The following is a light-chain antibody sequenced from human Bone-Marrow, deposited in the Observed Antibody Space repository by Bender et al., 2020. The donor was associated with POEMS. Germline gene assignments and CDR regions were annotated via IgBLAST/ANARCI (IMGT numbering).Light chain of an antibody. Sequence: QSALTQPASVSGSAGQSITISCTGTFNDIGSYNRVSWYQQHPGSAPKLIISEVTERPSGVSDRFSGSKSGNTASLAISGLQSEDEADYYCAVWDDSLNGWVFGGGTKLTVL. J-gene: IGLJ3*02. CDR3: AVWDDSLNGWV. V-gene: IGLV2-14*02. CDR1: FNDIGSYNR. CDR2: EVT.